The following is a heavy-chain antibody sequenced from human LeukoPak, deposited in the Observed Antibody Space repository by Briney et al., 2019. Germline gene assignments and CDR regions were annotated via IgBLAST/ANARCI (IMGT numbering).Heavy chain of an antibody. J-gene: IGHJ6*03. CDR2: INPNSGGT. CDR3: ASSSGYYYYYYYMDV. CDR1: GYTFTGYY. Sequence: GASVKVSCKASGYTFTGYYMHWVRQAPGQGLEWMGWINPNSGGTNYAQKFQGRVTMTRDTSISTAYMELSSLRSEDTAVYYCASSSGYYYYYYYMDVWGKGTTVTVSS. V-gene: IGHV1-2*02.